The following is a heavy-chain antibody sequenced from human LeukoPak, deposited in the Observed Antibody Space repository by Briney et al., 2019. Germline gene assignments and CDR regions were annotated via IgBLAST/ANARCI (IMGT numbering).Heavy chain of an antibody. CDR2: ITGGGST. CDR3: AKGADYGDYLYFDY. CDR1: GFTFGSYA. J-gene: IGHJ4*02. D-gene: IGHD4-17*01. V-gene: IGHV3-23*01. Sequence: GGSLRLSCAASGFTFGSYAMSWVRQAPGKGLEWVSTITGGGSTYYADSVRGRFTISRDYSKNTLYLQMNSRRADDTAVYYCAKGADYGDYLYFDYWGQGALVTVFS.